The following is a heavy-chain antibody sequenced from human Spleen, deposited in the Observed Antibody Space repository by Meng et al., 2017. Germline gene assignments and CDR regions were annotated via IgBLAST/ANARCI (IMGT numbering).Heavy chain of an antibody. V-gene: IGHV4-38-2*02. CDR2: IYHSGST. D-gene: IGHD4-23*01. J-gene: IGHJ4*02. Sequence: SETLSLTCTVSGYSISSGYYWGWIRQPPGKGLEWIGSIYHSGSTYYNPSLRSRVSISVDTSNNQFSLKLSSVTAADTAVYYCARDFTTVITPTFDYWGQGALVTVSS. CDR1: GYSISSGYY. CDR3: ARDFTTVITPTFDY.